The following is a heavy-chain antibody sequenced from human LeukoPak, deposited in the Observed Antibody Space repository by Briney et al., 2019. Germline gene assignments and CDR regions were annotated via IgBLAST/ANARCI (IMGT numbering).Heavy chain of an antibody. J-gene: IGHJ3*02. CDR1: GFTFSSHW. CDR2: IKTDGTYT. V-gene: IGHV3-74*01. CDR3: AADWSGASDI. D-gene: IGHD3-9*01. Sequence: GGSLRPSCAASGFTFSSHWMHWVRQAPGKGLVWVSRIKTDGTYTDYADSVKGRFTTSRDNAKNTLYLQMNSLRADDTAVYYCAADWSGASDIWGQGTMVTVSS.